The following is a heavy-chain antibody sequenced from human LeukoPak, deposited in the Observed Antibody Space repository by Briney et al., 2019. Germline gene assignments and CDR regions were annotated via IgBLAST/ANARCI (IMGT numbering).Heavy chain of an antibody. CDR1: GGSTSSSSHY. J-gene: IGHJ4*02. Sequence: SETLSLTCTVSGGSTSSSSHYWGWIRQPPGKGLEWIGYIYYSGSTNYNPSLKSRVTISVDTSKNQFSLKLSSVTAADTAVYYCARLDRYCSGGSCQADYWGQGTLVTVSS. CDR2: IYYSGST. CDR3: ARLDRYCSGGSCQADY. V-gene: IGHV4-61*05. D-gene: IGHD2-15*01.